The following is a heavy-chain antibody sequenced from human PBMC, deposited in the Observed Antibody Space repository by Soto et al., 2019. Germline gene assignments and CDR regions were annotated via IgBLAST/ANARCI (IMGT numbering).Heavy chain of an antibody. CDR3: ARGGRDYGYYYGMDV. V-gene: IGHV4-34*01. D-gene: IGHD3-10*01. Sequence: PSETLSLTCAVYGGSFSGYYWGWIRQPPGKGLEWIGEINHSGSTNYNPSLKSRVTISVDTSKNQFSLKLSSVTAADTAVYYCARGGRDYGYYYGMDVWGQGTMVTVSS. CDR2: INHSGST. J-gene: IGHJ6*02. CDR1: GGSFSGYY.